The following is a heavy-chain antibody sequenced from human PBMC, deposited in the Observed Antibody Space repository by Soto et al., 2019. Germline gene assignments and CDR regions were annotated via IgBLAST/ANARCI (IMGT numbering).Heavy chain of an antibody. CDR1: GFSLSTSGMC. D-gene: IGHD3-22*01. CDR2: IDWDDDK. Sequence: SGPTLVNPTQTLTLTCTFSGFSLSTSGMCVSWIRQPPGKALEWLALIDWDDDKYYSTSLKTRLTISKDTSKNQVVLTMTNMDPVDTAMYYCALHTYYYDSSGLGPGPFDYWGQGTLVTVSS. J-gene: IGHJ4*02. CDR3: ALHTYYYDSSGLGPGPFDY. V-gene: IGHV2-70*01.